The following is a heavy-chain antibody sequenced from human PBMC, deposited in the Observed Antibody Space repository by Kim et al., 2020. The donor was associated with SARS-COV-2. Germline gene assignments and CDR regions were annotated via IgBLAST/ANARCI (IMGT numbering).Heavy chain of an antibody. Sequence: SVKVSCKASGGTFSSYAISWVRQAPGQGLEWMGGIIPIFGTANYAQKFQGRVTITADESTSTAYMELSSLRSEDTAVYYCACILVVYAHRNYYYYGMDVWGQGTTVTVSS. J-gene: IGHJ6*02. V-gene: IGHV1-69*13. CDR2: IIPIFGTA. CDR1: GGTFSSYA. CDR3: ACILVVYAHRNYYYYGMDV. D-gene: IGHD2-8*02.